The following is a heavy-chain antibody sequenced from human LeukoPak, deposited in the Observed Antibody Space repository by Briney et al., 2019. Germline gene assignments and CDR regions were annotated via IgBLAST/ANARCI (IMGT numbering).Heavy chain of an antibody. V-gene: IGHV4-59*01. J-gene: IGHJ4*02. D-gene: IGHD4-17*01. CDR1: GDSTNTYF. CDR2: IYYTGTT. Sequence: SETLSLTCTMSGDSTNTYFWCWIRQPPGKGLEWIGYIYYTGTTNYNPSLKSRVTISVDTSKNQFSLRLSSVTAADTAVYYCASKSSDHGELRFDYWGQGTLVTVSS. CDR3: ASKSSDHGELRFDY.